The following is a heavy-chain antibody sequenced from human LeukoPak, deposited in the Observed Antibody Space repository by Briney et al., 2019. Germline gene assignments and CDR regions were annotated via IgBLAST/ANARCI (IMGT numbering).Heavy chain of an antibody. V-gene: IGHV3-23*01. CDR2: ISGSGGNT. D-gene: IGHD4-17*01. CDR1: GFTFSSYA. Sequence: GGSLRLSCAASGFTFSSYAMSWVRQAPGKGLEWVSSISGSGGNTFYADSVKGRFTISRDNSKNTLYLQMNSLRAEDTAAYHGAKGRNEDGDAALNYWGQGTLVTVSS. CDR3: AKGRNEDGDAALNY. J-gene: IGHJ4*02.